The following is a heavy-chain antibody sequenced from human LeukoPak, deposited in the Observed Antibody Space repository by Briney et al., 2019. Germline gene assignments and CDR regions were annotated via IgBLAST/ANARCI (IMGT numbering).Heavy chain of an antibody. V-gene: IGHV3-30-3*01. J-gene: IGHJ4*02. CDR1: GFTFSSYA. CDR3: AREVPAAAGTGFDY. Sequence: GGSLRLSCAASGFTFSSYAMHWVRQAPDKGLEWVAVISYDGSNKYYADSVKGRFTISRDNSKNTLYLQMNSLRAEDTAVYYCAREVPAAAGTGFDYWGQGTLVTVSS. CDR2: ISYDGSNK. D-gene: IGHD6-13*01.